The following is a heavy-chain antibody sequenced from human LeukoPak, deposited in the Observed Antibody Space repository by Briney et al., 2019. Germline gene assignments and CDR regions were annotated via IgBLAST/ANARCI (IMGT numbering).Heavy chain of an antibody. Sequence: SETLSLTCAVSGGSISSSNWWSWVRQPPGEGLEWIGSIYYSGSTYYNTSLKSRVTISVDTSKNQFSLKLSSVTAADTAVYYCARQAETVTSGDFDYWGQGTLVTVSS. D-gene: IGHD4-17*01. CDR1: GGSISSSNW. CDR2: IYYSGST. J-gene: IGHJ4*02. V-gene: IGHV4-39*01. CDR3: ARQAETVTSGDFDY.